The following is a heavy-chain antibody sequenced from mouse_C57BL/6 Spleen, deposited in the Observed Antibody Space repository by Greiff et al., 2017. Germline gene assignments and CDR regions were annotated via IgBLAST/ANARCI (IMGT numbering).Heavy chain of an antibody. CDR1: GYTFTSYW. V-gene: IGHV1-64*01. Sequence: QVQLQQSGAELVKPGASVKLSCKASGYTFTSYWMHWVKQRPGQGLEWIGMIHPNSGSTNYNEKFKSKATLTVDKSSSTAYMQLSSLTSEDSAVYYCARGIYYYGSSYGDYFDYWGQGTTLTVSS. J-gene: IGHJ2*01. CDR2: IHPNSGST. D-gene: IGHD1-1*01. CDR3: ARGIYYYGSSYGDYFDY.